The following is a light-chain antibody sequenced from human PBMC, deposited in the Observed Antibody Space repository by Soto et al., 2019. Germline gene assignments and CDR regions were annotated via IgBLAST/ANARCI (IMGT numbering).Light chain of an antibody. Sequence: QSVLTQPPSVSGAPGQRVTISCTGSSSNIGAGYDVHWYQQLPGTAPTLLISGNNNRPSGVPDRLSGSKSGTSASLAITGLRAEDEAGYFCQSYDSSLSGYVFGTGTKVTVL. CDR2: GNN. V-gene: IGLV1-40*01. CDR3: QSYDSSLSGYV. J-gene: IGLJ1*01. CDR1: SSNIGAGYD.